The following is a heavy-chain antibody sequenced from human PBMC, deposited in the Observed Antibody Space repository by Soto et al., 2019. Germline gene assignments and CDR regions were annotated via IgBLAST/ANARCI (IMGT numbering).Heavy chain of an antibody. V-gene: IGHV4-59*08. CDR1: GGSISSYY. CDR3: ARLGPDSSSYYFDY. Sequence: PSETLSLTCTVSGGSISSYYWSWIRQPPGKGLEWIGYIYYSGSTNYNPSLKSRVTISVDTSKNQFSLKLSSVTAADTAVYYCARLGPDSSSYYFDYWGQGTLVTVSS. J-gene: IGHJ4*02. D-gene: IGHD6-6*01. CDR2: IYYSGST.